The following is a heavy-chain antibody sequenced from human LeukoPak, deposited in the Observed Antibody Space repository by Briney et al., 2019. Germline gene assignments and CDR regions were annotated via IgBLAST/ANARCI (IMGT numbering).Heavy chain of an antibody. CDR1: GGSISSGSYY. V-gene: IGHV4-61*02. D-gene: IGHD3-3*01. Sequence: SQTLSLTCTVSGGSISSGSYYWSWIRQPAGKGLEWIGRIYTSGSTNYNPSLKSRITISVDTSKNQFSLKLSSVTAADTAVYYCARGATPLLGITIFGVGPYYFDYWGQGTLVTVSS. CDR2: IYTSGST. J-gene: IGHJ4*02. CDR3: ARGATPLLGITIFGVGPYYFDY.